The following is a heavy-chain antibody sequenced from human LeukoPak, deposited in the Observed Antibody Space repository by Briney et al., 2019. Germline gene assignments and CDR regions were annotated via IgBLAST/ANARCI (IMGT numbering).Heavy chain of an antibody. CDR3: AKVGVCSGGSCYTFDY. CDR2: ISGSGGST. Sequence: GGSLRLSCAASGFTFSSYAMSWVRQAPEKGLEWVSTISGSGGSTYYADSVKGRFTISRDNSNNTLYLQMNSLRAEDTAVYYCAKVGVCSGGSCYTFDYWGQGTLVTVSS. D-gene: IGHD2-15*01. V-gene: IGHV3-23*01. CDR1: GFTFSSYA. J-gene: IGHJ4*02.